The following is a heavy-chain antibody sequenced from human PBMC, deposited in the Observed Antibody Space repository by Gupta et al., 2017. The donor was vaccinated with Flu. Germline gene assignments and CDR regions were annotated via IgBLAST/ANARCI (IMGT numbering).Heavy chain of an antibody. V-gene: IGHV3-23*01. Sequence: EVQLLESGGGLVPPGGSLRLPCAASGFTFSSYAMSWVRQAPGKGLEWVSAMSGSGGRTYYAGAGKGRFTISGDKSKNTRYLQMNSLRAEDTAVYYCAKGVVCKGAPYYFDYWGQVTLVTVSS. D-gene: IGHD2-8*01. J-gene: IGHJ4*02. CDR3: AKGVVCKGAPYYFDY. CDR2: MSGSGGRT. CDR1: GFTFSSYA.